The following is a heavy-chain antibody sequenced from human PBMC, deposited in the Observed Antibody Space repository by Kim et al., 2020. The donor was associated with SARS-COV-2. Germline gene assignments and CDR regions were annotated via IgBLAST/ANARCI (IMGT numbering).Heavy chain of an antibody. Sequence: SETLSLTCAVHGGSFSGYYWSWIRQPPGKGLEWIGEINHSGSTNYNPSLKSRVTISVDTSKNQFSLKLSSVTAADTAVYYCARGCAVRGIRRDMIHNWFDPWGQGTLVTVSS. CDR3: ARGCAVRGIRRDMIHNWFDP. J-gene: IGHJ5*02. CDR2: INHSGST. V-gene: IGHV4-34*01. D-gene: IGHD3-10*01. CDR1: GGSFSGYY.